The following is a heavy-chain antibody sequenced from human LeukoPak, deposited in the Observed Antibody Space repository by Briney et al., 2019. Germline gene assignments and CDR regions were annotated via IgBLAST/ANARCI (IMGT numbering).Heavy chain of an antibody. J-gene: IGHJ4*02. CDR1: GFTFSSYE. D-gene: IGHD3-3*01. CDR2: ISSSGSTI. V-gene: IGHV3-48*03. CDR3: ASDDFLFDY. Sequence: PGGSLRLSCAASGFTFSSYEMNWVRQAPGKGLEWVSYISSSGSTIYYADSVKGRFTISRGNAKNSLYLQMNSLRAEDTAVYYCASDDFLFDYWGQGTLVTVSS.